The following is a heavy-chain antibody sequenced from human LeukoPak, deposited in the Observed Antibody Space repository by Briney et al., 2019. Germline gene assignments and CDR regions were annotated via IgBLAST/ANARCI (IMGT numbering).Heavy chain of an antibody. D-gene: IGHD2-8*01. CDR1: GFTFSSYD. CDR2: IGTAGDT. Sequence: SGGSLRLSCAASGFTFSSYDMHWVRQATGKGLEWVSAIGTAGDTYYPGSVKGRFTISRENAENSLYLQMNSLRAGDTAVYYCAREGVGAFDIWGQGTMVTVSS. CDR3: AREGVGAFDI. J-gene: IGHJ3*02. V-gene: IGHV3-13*01.